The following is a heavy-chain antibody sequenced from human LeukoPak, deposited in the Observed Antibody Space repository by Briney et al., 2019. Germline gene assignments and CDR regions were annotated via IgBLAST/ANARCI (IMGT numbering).Heavy chain of an antibody. CDR1: GFTFSSYA. CDR3: ARDLPAYYYGSGSNGLYAFDI. V-gene: IGHV3-21*01. J-gene: IGHJ3*02. CDR2: ISSSSSYI. D-gene: IGHD3-10*01. Sequence: GGSLRLSCAASGFTFSSYAMHWVRQAPGKGLEWVSSISSSSSYIYYADSVKGRFTISRDNAKNSLYLQMNSLRAEDTAVYYCARDLPAYYYGSGSNGLYAFDIWGQGTMVTVSS.